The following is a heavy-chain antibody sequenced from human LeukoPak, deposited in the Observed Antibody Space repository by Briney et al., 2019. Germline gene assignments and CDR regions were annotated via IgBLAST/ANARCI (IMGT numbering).Heavy chain of an antibody. CDR1: GGSFCGYY. Sequence: PSETLSVTLDVCGGSFCGYYWDWIRQPPGKGLEWIGEISHSGSTNYNPSLKSRVTISVDTSKNQFSLKLNSVTAADTAVYYCAMGNIGMDVWGHRKTVSVSS. CDR2: ISHSGST. J-gene: IGHJ6*02. D-gene: IGHD1-26*01. V-gene: IGHV4-34*01. CDR3: AMGNIGMDV.